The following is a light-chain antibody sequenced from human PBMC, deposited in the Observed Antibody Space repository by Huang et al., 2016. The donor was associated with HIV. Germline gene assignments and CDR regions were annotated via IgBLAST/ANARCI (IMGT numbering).Light chain of an antibody. CDR3: QQYGSSFT. CDR2: GAS. CDR1: QSVSSSY. V-gene: IGKV3-20*01. Sequence: EIVLTQSPGTLSLSPGERATLSCRASQSVSSSYLAWYQQKPGQAPRRLIYGASSRATGIPDRCSGSGSGTDFTLTISRLEPEDFAVYYCQQYGSSFTFGPGTKVNIK. J-gene: IGKJ3*01.